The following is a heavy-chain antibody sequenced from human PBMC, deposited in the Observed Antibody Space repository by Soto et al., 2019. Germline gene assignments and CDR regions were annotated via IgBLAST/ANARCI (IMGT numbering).Heavy chain of an antibody. CDR1: GRTFSSQA. Sequence: SLRLSCADSGRTFSSQAMSWVRQAPGKGLEWVSAISGSGGSTYYADSVKGRFTISRDNSKNTLYLQMNSLRAEDTAVYYCAKDGTSGSYYYYYGMDVWGQGTTVTVSS. D-gene: IGHD1-26*01. CDR2: ISGSGGST. J-gene: IGHJ6*02. V-gene: IGHV3-23*01. CDR3: AKDGTSGSYYYYYGMDV.